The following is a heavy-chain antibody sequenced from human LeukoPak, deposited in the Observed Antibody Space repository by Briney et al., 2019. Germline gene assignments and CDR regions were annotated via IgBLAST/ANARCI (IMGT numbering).Heavy chain of an antibody. CDR3: AKRYCSGGSCYSGD. V-gene: IGHV3-23*01. Sequence: GESLKISCAGSGFTFSSPAMSWVRQAPGKGLEWVSAISASGGSTYYADSVKGRFTISRDNSKSSVYLQMSSLRVEDTAVYYCAKRYCSGGSCYSGDWGQGTLVTVSP. J-gene: IGHJ4*02. D-gene: IGHD2-15*01. CDR2: ISASGGST. CDR1: GFTFSSPA.